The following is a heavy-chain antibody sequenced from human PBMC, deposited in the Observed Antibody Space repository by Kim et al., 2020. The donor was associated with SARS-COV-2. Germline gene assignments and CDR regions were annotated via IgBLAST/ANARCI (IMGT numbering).Heavy chain of an antibody. CDR3: ARGGYGATADGY. J-gene: IGHJ4*02. CDR2: IIPIFGTA. CDR1: GGTFSSYA. D-gene: IGHD4-17*01. Sequence: SLKVSCKASGGTFSSYAISWVRQAPGQGLEWMGGIIPIFGTANYAQKFQGRVTITADESTSTAYMELSSLRSEDTAVYYCARGGYGATADGYWGQGTLVTVSS. V-gene: IGHV1-69*13.